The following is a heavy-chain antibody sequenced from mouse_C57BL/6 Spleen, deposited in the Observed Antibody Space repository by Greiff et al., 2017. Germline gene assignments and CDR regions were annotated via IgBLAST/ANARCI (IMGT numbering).Heavy chain of an antibody. CDR1: GYTFTSYW. CDR3: ARERGGTARATGAMDY. Sequence: QVQLQQPGAELVKPGASVKMSCKASGYTFTSYWITWVKQRPGQGLEWIGDIYPGSGSTNYNEKFKSKATLTVDTSSSTAYMQLSSLTSEDSAVYYCARERGGTARATGAMDYWGQGTSVTVSS. V-gene: IGHV1-55*01. J-gene: IGHJ4*01. CDR2: IYPGSGST. D-gene: IGHD3-2*01.